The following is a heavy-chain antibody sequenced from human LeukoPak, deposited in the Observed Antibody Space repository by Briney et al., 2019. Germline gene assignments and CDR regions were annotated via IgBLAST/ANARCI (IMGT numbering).Heavy chain of an antibody. CDR2: IYYSGST. Sequence: SETLSLTCIVSGGSISSSSYYWAWIRQPPGKGLEWIGSIYYSGSTYYNPSLKSRVTISVDTSKNQFSLKLSSVTAADTAVYYCARTRYYYNSRSYGAPYYFDYWGQGTLVTVSS. V-gene: IGHV4-39*01. D-gene: IGHD3-10*01. CDR1: GGSISSSSYY. J-gene: IGHJ4*02. CDR3: ARTRYYYNSRSYGAPYYFDY.